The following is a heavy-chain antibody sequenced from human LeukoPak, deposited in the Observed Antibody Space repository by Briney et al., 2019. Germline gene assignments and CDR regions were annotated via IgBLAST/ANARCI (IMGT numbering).Heavy chain of an antibody. J-gene: IGHJ4*02. D-gene: IGHD3-22*01. CDR2: INHSEST. Sequence: SETLSLTCVVYGGSFSGYYWSWIRQPPGKGLEWIGEINHSESTNYNPSLKSRVTISVDASKNQFSLKLSSVTAADTAVYYCARGHYYDSSGYYGYWGQGTLVTVSS. CDR1: GGSFSGYY. V-gene: IGHV4-34*01. CDR3: ARGHYYDSSGYYGY.